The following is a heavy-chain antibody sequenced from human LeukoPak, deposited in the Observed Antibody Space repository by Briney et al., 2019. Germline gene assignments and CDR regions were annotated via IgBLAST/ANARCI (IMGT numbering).Heavy chain of an antibody. Sequence: SETLSLTCTVSGGSISSYYWGWIRQPPGKGLEWIGYIYYSGSTNYNPSLKSRVTISVDTSKNQFSLKLSSVTAADTAVYYCARHTEMATPYYFDYWGQGTLVTVSS. J-gene: IGHJ4*02. CDR1: GGSISSYY. CDR3: ARHTEMATPYYFDY. CDR2: IYYSGST. V-gene: IGHV4-59*08. D-gene: IGHD5-24*01.